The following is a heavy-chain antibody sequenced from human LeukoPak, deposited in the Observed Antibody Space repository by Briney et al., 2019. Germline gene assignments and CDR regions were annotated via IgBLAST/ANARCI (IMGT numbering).Heavy chain of an antibody. V-gene: IGHV3-23*01. CDR1: GFTFSNFA. CDR2: IRGTGTYT. J-gene: IGHJ4*02. CDR3: AKSSSAYCIGNSCYWRPFDC. Sequence: GGSLRLSCAASGFTFSNFAMSWVRQAPGKGLERVSGIRGTGTYTNNADSVRGRFVISRDNSKNTLYLQMNSPRAEDTALYYCAKSSSAYCIGNSCYWRPFDCWGQGTLVTVSS. D-gene: IGHD2-15*01.